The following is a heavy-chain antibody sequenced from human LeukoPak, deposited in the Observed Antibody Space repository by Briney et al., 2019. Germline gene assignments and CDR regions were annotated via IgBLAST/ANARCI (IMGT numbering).Heavy chain of an antibody. D-gene: IGHD1-1*01. CDR2: IIPIFGTA. CDR3: ARDDIPQLYYFDY. V-gene: IGHV1-69*01. J-gene: IGHJ4*02. Sequence: GASVKVSCNASGVTFSSFAISWVRQAPGQGLEWMGGIIPIFGTANYAQKFQGRVTITADESTSTAYMELSSLRSEDTAVYYCARDDIPQLYYFDYWGQGTLVTVSS. CDR1: GVTFSSFA.